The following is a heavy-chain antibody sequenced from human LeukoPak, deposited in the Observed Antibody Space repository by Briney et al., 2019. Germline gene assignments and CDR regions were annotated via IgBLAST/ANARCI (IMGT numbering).Heavy chain of an antibody. J-gene: IGHJ4*02. V-gene: IGHV3-30-3*01. CDR1: GFTFSSYA. CDR3: ARDDGYAAFDY. D-gene: IGHD5-24*01. CDR2: LSYDGSNK. Sequence: GGSLRLSCAASGFTFSSYAMHWVRQAPGKGLEWVAVLSYDGSNKYYADSVKGRFTISRDNSKNTLYLQMNSLRAEDTAVYYCARDDGYAAFDYWGQGTLVTVSS.